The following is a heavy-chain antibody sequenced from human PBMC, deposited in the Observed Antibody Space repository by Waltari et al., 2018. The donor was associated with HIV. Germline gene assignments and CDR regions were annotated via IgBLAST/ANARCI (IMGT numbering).Heavy chain of an antibody. J-gene: IGHJ6*02. D-gene: IGHD3-9*01. CDR3: VRTQIDPYYGMDV. Sequence: EVQLVESGGNLGQPGGSLGLSCVASGLNFNKFSITLVRQVPGKGLEWVGNIKPDGGEKSYADSVKGRFITSRDNTRNSLYLQMNSLRVEDTGLYYCVRTQIDPYYGMDVWGQGTTVTVSS. V-gene: IGHV3-7*01. CDR1: GLNFNKFS. CDR2: IKPDGGEK.